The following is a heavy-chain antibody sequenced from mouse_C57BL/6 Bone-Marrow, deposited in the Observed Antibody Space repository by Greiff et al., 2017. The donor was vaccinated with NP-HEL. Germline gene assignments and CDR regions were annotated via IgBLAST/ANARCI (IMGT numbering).Heavy chain of an antibody. CDR2: ISDGGSYT. Sequence: EVKLMESGGGLVKPGGSLKLSCAASGFTFSSYAMSWVRQTPEKRLEWVATISDGGSYTYYPDNVKGRFTISRDNAKNNLYLQMSHLKSEDTAMYYCARDPAPPVLYAMDYWGQGTSVTVSS. J-gene: IGHJ4*01. CDR3: ARDPAPPVLYAMDY. V-gene: IGHV5-4*01. CDR1: GFTFSSYA. D-gene: IGHD3-1*01.